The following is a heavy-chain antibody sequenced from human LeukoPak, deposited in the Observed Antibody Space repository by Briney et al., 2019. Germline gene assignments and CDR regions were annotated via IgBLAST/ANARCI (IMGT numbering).Heavy chain of an antibody. J-gene: IGHJ4*02. Sequence: SETLSLTCTVSGGSISSSSYYWGWIRQPPGKGLEWIGSIYYSGSTYYNPSLKSRVTISVDTSKNQFSLKLSSVTAADTAVYYCARGGAQSGIAAAGPPIDYWGQGTLVTVSS. CDR3: ARGGAQSGIAAAGPPIDY. D-gene: IGHD6-13*01. V-gene: IGHV4-39*07. CDR1: GGSISSSSYY. CDR2: IYYSGST.